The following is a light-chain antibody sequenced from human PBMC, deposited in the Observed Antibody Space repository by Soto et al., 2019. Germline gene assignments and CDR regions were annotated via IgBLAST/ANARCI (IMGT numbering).Light chain of an antibody. V-gene: IGLV1-40*01. CDR1: SSNIGAGYD. J-gene: IGLJ1*01. CDR2: ANI. Sequence: QSVLTQPPSVSGAPGQRVTISCTGRSSNIGAGYDVHWYQQRPGAAPKLLISANINRPSGVPDRFSGSKSGTSASLAITGLQADDEGDYCCQSYDSTLSARYVFGTGTKLTVL. CDR3: QSYDSTLSARYV.